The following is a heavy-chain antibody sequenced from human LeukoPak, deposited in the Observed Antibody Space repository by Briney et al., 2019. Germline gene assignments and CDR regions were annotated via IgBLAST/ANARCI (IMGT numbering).Heavy chain of an antibody. V-gene: IGHV3-30-3*01. D-gene: IGHD6-19*01. J-gene: IGHJ3*02. CDR1: GFTFSSYA. CDR2: ISYDGSNK. CDR3: ASSGWYIGAFDI. Sequence: GGSLRLSCAASGFTFSSYAMHWVRQAPGKGLEWVAVISYDGSNKYYADSVKGRFTISRDNSKNTLYLQMNSLRAEDTAVHYCASSGWYIGAFDIWGQGTMVTVSS.